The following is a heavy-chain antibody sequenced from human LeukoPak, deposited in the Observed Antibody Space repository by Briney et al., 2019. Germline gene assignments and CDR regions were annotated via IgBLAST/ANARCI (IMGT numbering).Heavy chain of an antibody. D-gene: IGHD2-2*01. V-gene: IGHV1-2*02. J-gene: IGHJ2*01. CDR1: GYTLTGFY. CDR2: INPKSGVT. CDR3: ARVRVPASIGYFDV. Sequence: ASVKVSCKASGYTLTGFYMHWVRQAPGQGLEWMGWINPKSGVTNYAQRFQGRVTMTRNTTISTVYMELSRLRSDGTAVYYCARVRVPASIGYFDVWGRGTLVTVSS.